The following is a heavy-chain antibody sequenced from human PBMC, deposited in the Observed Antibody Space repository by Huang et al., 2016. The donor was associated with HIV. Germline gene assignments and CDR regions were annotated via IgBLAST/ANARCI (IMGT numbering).Heavy chain of an antibody. CDR2: IYPGDSDT. D-gene: IGHD2-2*01. Sequence: EVQLVQSGAVVKKPGESLKISCKGSGYTFNGYWIGWVRQMPGKGLEWMWIIYPGDSDTTDSPTFQGQVTISADKSISTAYLQWSGLKASDTAMYYCARQGVGDFVVEPTGLGAFDIWGQGTMVTVSS. V-gene: IGHV5-51*01. CDR1: GYTFNGYW. CDR3: ARQGVGDFVVEPTGLGAFDI. J-gene: IGHJ3*02.